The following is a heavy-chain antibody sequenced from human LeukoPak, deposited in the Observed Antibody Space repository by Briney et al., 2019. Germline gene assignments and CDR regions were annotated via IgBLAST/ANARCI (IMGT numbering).Heavy chain of an antibody. CDR1: GGSISSSNYY. CDR3: ARSLEVDP. CDR2: IHYSGST. V-gene: IGHV4-39*01. J-gene: IGHJ5*02. Sequence: SETLSLTCTVSGGSISSSNYYWGWIRQPPGKGLEWMGSIHYSGSTYNNPSLKSRVTMSVDTSKSQFSLKVSSVTAADTAVYYCARSLEVDPWGQGTLVTVSS.